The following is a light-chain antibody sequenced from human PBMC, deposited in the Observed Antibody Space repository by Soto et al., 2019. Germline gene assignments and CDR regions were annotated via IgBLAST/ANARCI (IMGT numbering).Light chain of an antibody. CDR3: QHSTTWT. Sequence: AIQMTQSPSSLSASVGDRVTITCRASQGIRNDLGWYQQKPGKAPKLLIYAASSLQSGVPSRFSGSGSETDFTLTISSLQPEEFATYSCQHSTTWTFGQGTKVDIK. V-gene: IGKV1-6*01. CDR2: AAS. J-gene: IGKJ1*01. CDR1: QGIRND.